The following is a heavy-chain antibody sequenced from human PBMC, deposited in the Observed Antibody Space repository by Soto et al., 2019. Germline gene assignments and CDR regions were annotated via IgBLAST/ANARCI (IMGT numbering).Heavy chain of an antibody. J-gene: IGHJ6*02. CDR2: INPNSGGT. CDR3: ARDRAPGYGMDV. CDR1: GYTFTCYY. V-gene: IGHV1-2*04. Sequence: ASVKVSCKASGYTFTCYYMHWVRQSPGQGLEWMGWINPNSGGTNYAQKFQGWVTMTRDTSISTAYMELSRLRSDVTAVYYCARDRAPGYGMDVWGQGTTVTVSS.